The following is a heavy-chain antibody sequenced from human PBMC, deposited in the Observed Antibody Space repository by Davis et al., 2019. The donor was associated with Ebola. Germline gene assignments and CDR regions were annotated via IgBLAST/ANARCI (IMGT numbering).Heavy chain of an antibody. J-gene: IGHJ4*02. D-gene: IGHD5-24*01. CDR1: GGTFSTYA. V-gene: IGHV1-69*10. Sequence: SVKVSCKASGGTFSTYAISWVRQAPGQGLEWMGGIIPFLGIPKYAQKFQGRVTITADKSTSTAYMELSSLRSEDTAVYYCARGLARDGYTGQGYWGQGTLVTVSS. CDR2: IIPFLGIP. CDR3: ARGLARDGYTGQGY.